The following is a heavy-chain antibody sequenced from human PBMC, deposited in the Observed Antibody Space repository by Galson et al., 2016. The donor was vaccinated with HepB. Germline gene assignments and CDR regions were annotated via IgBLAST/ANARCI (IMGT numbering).Heavy chain of an antibody. J-gene: IGHJ4*02. Sequence: SLRLSCAASGFTFSSYSVNWVRQAPGKVLEWVSSISSSGTHIHFADSVRGRFTVSRDNTKNSLYLQMNSLRAEDTAVYYCTRGTSGYYDFSVYWGQGTLVTVSS. CDR1: GFTFSSYS. CDR2: ISSSGTHI. CDR3: TRGTSGYYDFSVY. D-gene: IGHD3/OR15-3a*01. V-gene: IGHV3-21*01.